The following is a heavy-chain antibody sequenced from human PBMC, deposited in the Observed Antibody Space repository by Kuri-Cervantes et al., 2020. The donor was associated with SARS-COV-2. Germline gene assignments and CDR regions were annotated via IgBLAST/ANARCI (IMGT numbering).Heavy chain of an antibody. CDR2: INPSGDRT. J-gene: IGHJ4*02. D-gene: IGHD4-23*01. CDR3: ATYGGKPLTSV. Sequence: ASVKVSCKASGYSFTSYYMHWVRQAPGEGLEWMGVINPSGDRTTYAQKFQGRVTITADKSTSTAYMELSSLRSEDTAVYYCATYGGKPLTSVWGQGTLVTVSS. CDR1: GYSFTSYY. V-gene: IGHV1-46*01.